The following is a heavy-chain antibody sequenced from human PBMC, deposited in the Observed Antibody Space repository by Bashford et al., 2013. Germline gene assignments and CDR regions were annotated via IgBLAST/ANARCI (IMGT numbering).Heavy chain of an antibody. CDR1: GFTFSSYA. CDR2: TSNSGAGT. V-gene: IGHV3-23*01. D-gene: IGHD3-3*01. J-gene: IGHJ4*02. Sequence: GSLRLSCVASGFTFSSYAMSWVRQAPGKGLEWVSTTSNSGAGTSYADSVKGRFTVSRDNSKNTLYLQMNSLRAEDTAVYYCAKRVPYYFDYWGQGTLVTVSS. CDR3: AKRVPYYFDY.